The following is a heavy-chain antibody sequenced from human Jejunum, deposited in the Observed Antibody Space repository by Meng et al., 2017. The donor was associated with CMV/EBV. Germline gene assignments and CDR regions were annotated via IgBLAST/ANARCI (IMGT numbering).Heavy chain of an antibody. CDR2: IYHSGST. Sequence: GSGLLKLPGPLSLTDAASWGPLSSRNWWSWVRQPPGKGLEWIGEIYHSGSTNYNPSLKSRVTISVDESKNQFSLRLSSVTAADTAVYYCARVGAYCGGDCYHPRWGQGTLVTVSS. J-gene: IGHJ4*02. D-gene: IGHD2-21*02. V-gene: IGHV4-4*03. CDR1: WGPLSSRNW. CDR3: ARVGAYCGGDCYHPR.